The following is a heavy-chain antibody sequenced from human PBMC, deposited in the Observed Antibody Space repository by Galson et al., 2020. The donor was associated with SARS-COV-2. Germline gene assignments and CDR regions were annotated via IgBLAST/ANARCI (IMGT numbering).Heavy chain of an antibody. CDR3: ARYGYNSGWGAMDV. V-gene: IGHV3-30*04. J-gene: IGHJ6*02. CDR1: GFTLSRYA. Sequence: GESLKISCAASGFTLSRYAMHWVRQAPGKGLEWVAVISYDGSNKYYADSVKGRFTTSRDTPKNTLYLQMNSLRAEDTAVYYCARYGYNSGWGAMDVWGQGTTVTVSS. CDR2: ISYDGSNK. D-gene: IGHD6-19*01.